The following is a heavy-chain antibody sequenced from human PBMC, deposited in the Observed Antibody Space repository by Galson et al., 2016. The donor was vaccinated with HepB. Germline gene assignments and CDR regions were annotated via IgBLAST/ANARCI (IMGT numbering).Heavy chain of an antibody. CDR2: VYASGSS. CDR3: ASTVAVPDFYFDN. J-gene: IGHJ4*02. V-gene: IGHV4-61*02. D-gene: IGHD6-19*01. Sequence: TLSLTCTVSGGALNIGTYYWRWIRQPAGKALEWIGRVYASGSSHYNPSLKSRVTMSVDTSKSQFYLRLTSVTAADTAVYYCASTVAVPDFYFDNWGQGTRVTDSS. CDR1: GGALNIGTYY.